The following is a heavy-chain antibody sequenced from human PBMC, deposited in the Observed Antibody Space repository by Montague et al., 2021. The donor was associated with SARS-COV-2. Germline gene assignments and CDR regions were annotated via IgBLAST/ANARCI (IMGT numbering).Heavy chain of an antibody. D-gene: IGHD6-19*01. V-gene: IGHV4-4*02. CDR3: ARTGYSSGWHSFDY. CDR2: IYHSGST. CDR1: GGSISSINW. Sequence: SETLSLTCVVSGGSISSINWWSCVRQPPGKGLEWIGEIYHSGSTNYNPSLKSRVIISVDKSKNQFSLKLSSVTAADTAVYYCARTGYSSGWHSFDYWGQGTLVTVSS. J-gene: IGHJ4*02.